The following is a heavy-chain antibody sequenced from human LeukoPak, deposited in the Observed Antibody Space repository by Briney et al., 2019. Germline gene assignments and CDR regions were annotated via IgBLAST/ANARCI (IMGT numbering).Heavy chain of an antibody. CDR2: IYYSGST. J-gene: IGHJ6*03. CDR1: GGSISSYY. D-gene: IGHD3-3*01. CDR3: ARAGYDFWSGAYYYYYMDV. Sequence: SETLSLTCTVSGGSISSYYWSWIRQPPGKGLEWIGYIYYSGSTNYNPSLKSRVTISVDTSKNQSSLKLSSVAAADTAVYYCARAGYDFWSGAYYYYYMDVWGKGTTVTVSS. V-gene: IGHV4-59*01.